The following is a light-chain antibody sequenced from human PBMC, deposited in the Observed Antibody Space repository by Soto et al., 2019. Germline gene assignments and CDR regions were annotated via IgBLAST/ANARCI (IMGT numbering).Light chain of an antibody. CDR1: QTISSW. J-gene: IGKJ1*01. CDR3: QQYASYWT. CDR2: KAS. Sequence: DVQMTQSPCALSASVGGRGPITFRASQTISSWLAWYQQKPGKAPKLLIYKASTLKSGVPSRFSGSGSGTEFTLTISSLQPDDFATYYCQQYASYWTFGQGTKVDIK. V-gene: IGKV1-5*03.